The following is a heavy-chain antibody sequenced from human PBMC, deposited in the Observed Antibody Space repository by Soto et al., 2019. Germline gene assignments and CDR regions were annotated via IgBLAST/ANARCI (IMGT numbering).Heavy chain of an antibody. V-gene: IGHV1-69*14. J-gene: IGHJ3*02. CDR2: ILPVFGTA. Sequence: QVHLVQSGAEVKKPGSSVKVSCKASGGTFSTSSINWLRQAPGQRPEWMGNILPVFGTADYAQKFRDRVTITAEKSTNTANMELRSLFSEDAAGYYCARGHEYGGNSDAFDIWGQGTVVTVSS. D-gene: IGHD4-17*01. CDR1: GGTFSTSS. CDR3: ARGHEYGGNSDAFDI.